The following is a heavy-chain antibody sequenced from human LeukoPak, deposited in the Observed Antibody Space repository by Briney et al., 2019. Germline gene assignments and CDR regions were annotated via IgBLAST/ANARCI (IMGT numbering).Heavy chain of an antibody. CDR1: GGSISGYY. J-gene: IGHJ4*02. Sequence: PSETLSLTCTVSGGSISGYYWSWIRQPPGKGLEWIGYIFYSGSTNYNPSLKSRVTISVDTSKNQFPLKLSSVTAADTAVYYCARGEWDLLFGYWGQGTLVTVSS. CDR3: ARGEWDLLFGY. V-gene: IGHV4-59*01. D-gene: IGHD1-26*01. CDR2: IFYSGST.